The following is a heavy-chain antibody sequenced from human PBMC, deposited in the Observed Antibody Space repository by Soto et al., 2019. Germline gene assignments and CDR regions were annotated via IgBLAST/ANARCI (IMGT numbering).Heavy chain of an antibody. V-gene: IGHV2-5*01. Sequence: SGPTLVNPTQTLTLTCTFSGFSLSTSGVGVGWIRQPPGKALEWLALIYWNDDKRYSPSLKSRLTITKDTSKNQVVLTMTNMDPVDTATYYCARTVSFLAPKSSGWSHTYFDYWGQGTLVTVPS. D-gene: IGHD6-19*01. CDR3: ARTVSFLAPKSSGWSHTYFDY. J-gene: IGHJ4*02. CDR2: IYWNDDK. CDR1: GFSLSTSGVG.